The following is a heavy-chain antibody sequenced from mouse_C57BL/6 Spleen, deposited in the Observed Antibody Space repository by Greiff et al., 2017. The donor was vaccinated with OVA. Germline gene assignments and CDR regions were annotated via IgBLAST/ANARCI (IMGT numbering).Heavy chain of an antibody. Sequence: QVTLKVSGPGILQPSQTLSLTCSFSGFSLSTFGMGVGWLRQPSGKGLEWLAHLWWGDDRYYNPALESRLTIDKDTSKKQVFRKIANVETADKATYDCARMTNGSRVFAYGGKGTLVTVSA. CDR1: GFSLSTFGMG. CDR2: LWWGDDR. J-gene: IGHJ3*01. CDR3: ARMTNGSRVFAY. V-gene: IGHV8-8*01. D-gene: IGHD1-1*01.